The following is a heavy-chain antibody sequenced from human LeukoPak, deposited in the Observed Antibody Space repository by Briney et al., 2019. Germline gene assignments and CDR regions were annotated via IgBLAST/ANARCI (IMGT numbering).Heavy chain of an antibody. D-gene: IGHD1-26*01. CDR3: ARELVGAAFDY. J-gene: IGHJ4*02. V-gene: IGHV4-59*01. Sequence: PSETLSLTCTVSGGSISSYYWSWIRQPPGKGLEWIGYIYYSGSTNYNPSLKSRVTISVDTSKNQFSLKLSSVTAADTAVYHCARELVGAAFDYWGQGTLVTVSS. CDR1: GGSISSYY. CDR2: IYYSGST.